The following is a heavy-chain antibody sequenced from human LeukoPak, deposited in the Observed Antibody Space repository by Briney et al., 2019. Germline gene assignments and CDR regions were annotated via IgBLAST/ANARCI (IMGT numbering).Heavy chain of an antibody. CDR1: GYSFSSGGYY. Sequence: SETLSLTCTVSGYSFSSGGYYWSWIRQLPGKSLEWIGHMSYTDTTYSNPSLKSRVTISVDTSKNQFSLNLSSVTAADTAVYYCAGGVVVRGLTDYFDYWGQGTLVTVFS. CDR2: MSYTDTT. D-gene: IGHD3-10*01. CDR3: AGGVVVRGLTDYFDY. J-gene: IGHJ4*02. V-gene: IGHV4-31*03.